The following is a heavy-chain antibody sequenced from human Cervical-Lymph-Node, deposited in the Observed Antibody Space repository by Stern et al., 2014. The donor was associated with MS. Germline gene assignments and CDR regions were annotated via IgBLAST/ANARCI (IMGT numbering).Heavy chain of an antibody. J-gene: IGHJ6*02. CDR2: IILVIGTA. CDR1: GGTFNVYA. V-gene: IGHV1-69*01. CDR3: ARDGRHTNNFGLDV. Sequence: VQLVESGAEVKKPGSSVKVSCKASGGTFNVYAINWLRQAPGQGLEWMGGIILVIGTANYAQNFQGRVTITADASTRTSSMQLSSLRSDDTAVYYCARDGRHTNNFGLDVWGQGTTVTVSS.